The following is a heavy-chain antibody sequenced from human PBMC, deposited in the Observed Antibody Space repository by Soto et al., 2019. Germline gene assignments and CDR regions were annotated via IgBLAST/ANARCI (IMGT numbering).Heavy chain of an antibody. V-gene: IGHV4-59*01. Sequence: QVQLQESGPGLVKPSEPLSLTCTVSGGSISSYYWSWIRQPPGKGLEWIGYIYYSGSTNYNPSLKTRVTISVDTSKNQFSLKLSAVTAADTAGYYCARAWGLYFDYWGQGTLVTVSS. CDR2: IYYSGST. D-gene: IGHD3-16*01. J-gene: IGHJ4*02. CDR3: ARAWGLYFDY. CDR1: GGSISSYY.